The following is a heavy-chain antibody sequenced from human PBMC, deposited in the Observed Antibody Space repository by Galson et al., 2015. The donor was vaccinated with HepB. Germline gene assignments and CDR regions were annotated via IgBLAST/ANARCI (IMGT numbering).Heavy chain of an antibody. CDR1: GFTFTSSA. D-gene: IGHD6-6*01. CDR2: IVVGSGNT. V-gene: IGHV1-58*01. J-gene: IGHJ4*02. CDR3: AAESGGSPYSSSAFDY. Sequence: SVKVSCKASGFTFTSSAVQWVRQARGQRLEWIGWIVVGSGNTNYAQKFQERVTITRDMSTSTAYMELSSLRSEDTAVYYCAAESGGSPYSSSAFDYWGQGTLVTVSS.